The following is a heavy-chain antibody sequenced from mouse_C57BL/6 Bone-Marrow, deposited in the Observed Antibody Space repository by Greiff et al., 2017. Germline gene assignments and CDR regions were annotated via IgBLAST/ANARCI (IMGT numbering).Heavy chain of an antibody. J-gene: IGHJ3*01. Sequence: QVQLQQSGAELVRPGTSVKMSCKASGYTFTNYWIGWAKQRPGHGLEWIGDIYPGGGYTNYNEKFKGKATLTADKSSSTAYMQFSSLTSEDSAIYYCAREDDYDHLTCAYWGQGTLVTVSA. CDR2: IYPGGGYT. CDR1: GYTFTNYW. V-gene: IGHV1-63*01. CDR3: AREDDYDHLTCAY. D-gene: IGHD2-4*01.